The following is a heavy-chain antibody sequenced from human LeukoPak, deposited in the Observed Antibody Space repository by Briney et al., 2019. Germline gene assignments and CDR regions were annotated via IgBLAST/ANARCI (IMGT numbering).Heavy chain of an antibody. Sequence: SEALSLTCTVSGGSISSSSYYWGWIRQPPGKGLEWIGRIYTSGSTNYNPSLKSRVTISVDTSKNQFSLKLSSVTAADTAVYYCASGKGYCSSTSCLGFDYWGQGTLVTVSS. V-gene: IGHV4-39*07. CDR3: ASGKGYCSSTSCLGFDY. CDR2: IYTSGST. D-gene: IGHD2-2*01. J-gene: IGHJ4*02. CDR1: GGSISSSSYY.